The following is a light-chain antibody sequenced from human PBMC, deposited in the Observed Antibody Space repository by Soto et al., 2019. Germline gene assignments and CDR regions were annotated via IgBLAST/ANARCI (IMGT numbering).Light chain of an antibody. CDR1: SSDVGGYNY. V-gene: IGLV2-14*01. Sequence: QSALTQPASVSGSPGQSSTISCTGTSSDVGGYNYVSWYQQHPGKAPKFMIYDVSNRPSGVSNRFSGSKSGNTASLTISGLQAEDEDDYYCSSYTTSNTRQIVFGTGTKLTVL. CDR3: SSYTTSNTRQIV. J-gene: IGLJ1*01. CDR2: DVS.